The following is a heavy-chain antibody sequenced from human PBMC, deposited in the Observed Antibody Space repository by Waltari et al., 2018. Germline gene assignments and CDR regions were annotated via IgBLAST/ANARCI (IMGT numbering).Heavy chain of an antibody. CDR2: MSRRRSYI. J-gene: IGHJ4*02. D-gene: IGHD5-18*01. CDR3: ARVGDGYSYGRYYYFDY. CDR1: GFTFSSYS. V-gene: IGHV3-21*01. Sequence: EVQLVESGGGLVKPGGSLRLSCAASGFTFSSYSMNWVRQAPGRGVEWFSAMSRRRSYIYYADSVKGRVPISRDNAKNSLYLQMNSLRAEDTAVYYCARVGDGYSYGRYYYFDYWGQGTLVTVSS.